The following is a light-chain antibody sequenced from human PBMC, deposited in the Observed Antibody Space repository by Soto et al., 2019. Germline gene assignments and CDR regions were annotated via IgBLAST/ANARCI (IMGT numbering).Light chain of an antibody. J-gene: IGKJ4*01. V-gene: IGKV3-20*01. CDR1: QSVSSSY. CDR2: GAS. CDR3: QQYGSSPPLT. Sequence: EIVLTQSPGTLSLSPGERATLSCRASQSVSSSYLAWYQQKPGQDPRLLIYGASSRATGIPDRFSGSGSGTDFTLTISRLEPEDFVVYYCQQYGSSPPLTFGGGTKVEIK.